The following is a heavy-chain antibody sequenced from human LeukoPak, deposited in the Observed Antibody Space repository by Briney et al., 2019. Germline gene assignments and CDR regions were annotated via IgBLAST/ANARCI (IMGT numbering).Heavy chain of an antibody. J-gene: IGHJ4*02. CDR2: IKQDGSEK. V-gene: IGHV3-7*01. CDR3: ARIGYSSSSFDY. CDR1: GFRFSNYW. Sequence: GGSLRLSCAASGFRFSNYWMSWVRQAPGKGLEWVANIKQDGSEKDYVDSMKGRFTISRDNAKNSVYLQVDSLRVEVTAVYYCARIGYSSSSFDYWGQGTLVTVSS. D-gene: IGHD6-13*01.